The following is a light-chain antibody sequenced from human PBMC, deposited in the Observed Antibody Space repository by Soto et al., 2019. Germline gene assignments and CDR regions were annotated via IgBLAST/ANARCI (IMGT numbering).Light chain of an antibody. CDR3: QQRCNCSPA. CDR1: QSVCSY. J-gene: IGKJ4*02. V-gene: IGKV3-11*01. CDR2: DAS. Sequence: EIVMTQSPATLSLSPGERATLSCRASQSVCSYLAWYQQKPGQAPRLLIYDASNRATGIPARFSSSGSGTDFTLPISSLEPEDVAVYYFQQRCNCSPAFGGGTKVEIK.